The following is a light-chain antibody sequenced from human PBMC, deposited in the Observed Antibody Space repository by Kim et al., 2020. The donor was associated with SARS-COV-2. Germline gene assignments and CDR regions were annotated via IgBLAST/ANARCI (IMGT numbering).Light chain of an antibody. CDR3: QSYDSILGGLV. J-gene: IGLJ2*01. V-gene: IGLV1-40*01. Sequence: GVTCVSASRSTNSGACYDVHWYQHLPGAATTLLICVNSRRPGGVPDRFSGSKCGSAASLAITVHQADDDADYYWQSYDSILGGLVFGGGTQLTVL. CDR1: STNSGACYD. CDR2: VNS.